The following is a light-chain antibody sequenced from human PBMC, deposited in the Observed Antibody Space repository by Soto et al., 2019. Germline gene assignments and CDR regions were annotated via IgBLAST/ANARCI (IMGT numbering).Light chain of an antibody. CDR2: AAS. Sequence: DIQMTQSPSSLSASVGDRVTITCRASQGISTYLNWYQQKPGKAPKLLIYAASSLQSGVPSRFSGSGSETDFTLTISSLQPEHFATYTCQQSYSTTCTFGQGTKVEIK. CDR1: QGISTY. V-gene: IGKV1-39*01. CDR3: QQSYSTTCT. J-gene: IGKJ1*01.